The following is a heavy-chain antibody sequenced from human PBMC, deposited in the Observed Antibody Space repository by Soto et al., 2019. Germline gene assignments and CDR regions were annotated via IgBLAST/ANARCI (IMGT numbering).Heavy chain of an antibody. Sequence: SETLSLTCTVSGGSISSSSYYWGWIRQPPGKGLEWIGSIYYSGSTYYNPSLKSRVTISVDTSKNQFSLKLSSVTAADTAVYYCARTTVTTYADIWGQGTMVTVPS. J-gene: IGHJ3*02. V-gene: IGHV4-39*01. CDR3: ARTTVTTYADI. CDR2: IYYSGST. D-gene: IGHD4-17*01. CDR1: GGSISSSSYY.